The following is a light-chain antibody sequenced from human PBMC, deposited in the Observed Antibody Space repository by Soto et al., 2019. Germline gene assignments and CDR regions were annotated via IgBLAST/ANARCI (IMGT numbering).Light chain of an antibody. CDR3: QQYGSAGT. Sequence: EIVLTQSPGTLSLSPGERATLSCRASQSVSNNYLAWYQQKPGQAPRLLIYGASNRATGIPDRFRGRGSGTDFTLTISRLXXXDFAGYYWQQYGSAGTFGQGTKVEIK. CDR2: GAS. V-gene: IGKV3-20*01. J-gene: IGKJ1*01. CDR1: QSVSNNY.